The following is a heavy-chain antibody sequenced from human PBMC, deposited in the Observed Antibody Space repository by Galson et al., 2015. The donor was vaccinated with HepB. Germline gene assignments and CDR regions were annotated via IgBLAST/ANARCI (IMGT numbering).Heavy chain of an antibody. Sequence: SVKVSCKASGGTFSSYAISWVRQAPGQGLEWMGGIIPIFGTANYAQKFQGRVTITADESTSTAYMELSSLRSGDTAVYYCARGGFTGQQLVFYYYGMDVWGQGTTVTVSS. V-gene: IGHV1-69*13. CDR1: GGTFSSYA. D-gene: IGHD6-6*01. CDR2: IIPIFGTA. CDR3: ARGGFTGQQLVFYYYGMDV. J-gene: IGHJ6*02.